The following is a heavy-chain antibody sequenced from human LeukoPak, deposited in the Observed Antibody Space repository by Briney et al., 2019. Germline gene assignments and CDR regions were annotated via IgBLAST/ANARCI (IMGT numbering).Heavy chain of an antibody. Sequence: SETLSLTCTVSGYSISSGYYWGWIRQPPGKGLEWIGSIYHSGSTYYNPSLKSRVTISVDTSKNQFSLKLSSVTAADTAVYYCARVFHSYGPSYYFDYWGQGTLVTVSP. CDR1: GYSISSGYY. J-gene: IGHJ4*02. D-gene: IGHD5-18*01. V-gene: IGHV4-38-2*02. CDR2: IYHSGST. CDR3: ARVFHSYGPSYYFDY.